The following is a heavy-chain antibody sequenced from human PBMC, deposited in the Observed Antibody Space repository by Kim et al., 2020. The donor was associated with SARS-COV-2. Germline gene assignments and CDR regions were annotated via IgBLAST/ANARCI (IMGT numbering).Heavy chain of an antibody. CDR1: GGSISSYY. CDR3: ARESRDENYYGMDV. Sequence: SETLSLTCTVSGGSISSYYWSWIRQPPGKGLEWIGYIYYSGSTNYNPSLKSRVTISVDTSKNQFSLKLSSVTAADTAVYYCARESRDENYYGMDVWGQGTTVTVSS. CDR2: IYYSGST. J-gene: IGHJ6*02. V-gene: IGHV4-59*01.